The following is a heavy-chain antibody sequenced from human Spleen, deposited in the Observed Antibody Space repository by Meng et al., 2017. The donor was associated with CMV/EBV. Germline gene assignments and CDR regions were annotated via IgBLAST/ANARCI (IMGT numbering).Heavy chain of an antibody. CDR2: IDWDEDK. D-gene: IGHD3-10*01. CDR3: ARGYSSSFGFYYGLDV. V-gene: IGHV2-70*13. CDR1: GFSLTTGGMC. J-gene: IGHJ6*02. Sequence: SGPTLVKPTQTLTLTCTFSGFSLTTGGMCVTWVRQPPGKALEWLALIDWDEDKYYSTSLKTRLTISKDTPKNQVVLIMTNMNPADTGTYYCARGYSSSFGFYYGLDVWGQGTTVTVSS.